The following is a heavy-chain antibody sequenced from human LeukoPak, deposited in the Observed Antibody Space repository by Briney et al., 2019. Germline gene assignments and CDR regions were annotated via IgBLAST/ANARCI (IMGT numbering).Heavy chain of an antibody. D-gene: IGHD4-17*01. CDR1: GYTFTSYY. Sequence: ASVKVSCKASGYTFTSYYMHWVRQAPGQGLEWMGIINPSGGSTSYAQKFQGRVTMTRDTSTSTVYMGLSSLRSEDTAVYYCARDPHDDYGVVDAFDIWGQGTMVTVSS. V-gene: IGHV1-46*01. J-gene: IGHJ3*02. CDR3: ARDPHDDYGVVDAFDI. CDR2: INPSGGST.